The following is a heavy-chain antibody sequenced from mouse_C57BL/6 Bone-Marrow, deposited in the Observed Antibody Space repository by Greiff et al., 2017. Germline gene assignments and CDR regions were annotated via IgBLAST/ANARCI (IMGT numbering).Heavy chain of an antibody. Sequence: EVKLVESGGDLVKPGGSLKLSCAASGFTFSSYGMSWVRQTPDKRLEWVATISSGGSYTYYPDSVKGRFTISRDNDKNTLYLQMSSLKSEDTAMYYCAIHEPYYYGSSLYYFDYWGQGTTLTVSS. CDR3: AIHEPYYYGSSLYYFDY. CDR1: GFTFSSYG. J-gene: IGHJ2*01. V-gene: IGHV5-6*01. CDR2: ISSGGSYT. D-gene: IGHD1-1*01.